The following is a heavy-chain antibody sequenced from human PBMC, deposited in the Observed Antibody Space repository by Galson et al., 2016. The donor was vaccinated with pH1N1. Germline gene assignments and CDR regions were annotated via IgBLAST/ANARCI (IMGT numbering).Heavy chain of an antibody. J-gene: IGHJ3*02. Sequence: SLRLSCAASGFTFSNYGMHWVRQAPGKGLEWVAVISYTGSEEYYVESVKGRFTISRDNSKNTLYLQMNSRRHEDTAVYYCAKCRDTSGYSAFDMWGQGTTVTVSS. CDR1: GFTFSNYG. V-gene: IGHV3-30*18. CDR2: ISYTGSEE. CDR3: AKCRDTSGYSAFDM. D-gene: IGHD3-22*01.